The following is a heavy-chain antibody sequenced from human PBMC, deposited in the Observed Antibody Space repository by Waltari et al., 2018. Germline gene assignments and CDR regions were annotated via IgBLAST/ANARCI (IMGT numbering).Heavy chain of an antibody. Sequence: QVQLQESGPGLVRPSETLSLTCDVSGYFINTGFFWGWIRQPPGKGLEWIGNIYHDGTTYHSPSLKNRLTISLDTSKNQFSLGLTFVTVADSALYYCARQTLGYCTSAACRRLETWGQGILVTVSS. CDR2: IYHDGTT. J-gene: IGHJ5*02. CDR1: GYFINTGFF. CDR3: ARQTLGYCTSAACRRLET. D-gene: IGHD2-2*03. V-gene: IGHV4-38-2*01.